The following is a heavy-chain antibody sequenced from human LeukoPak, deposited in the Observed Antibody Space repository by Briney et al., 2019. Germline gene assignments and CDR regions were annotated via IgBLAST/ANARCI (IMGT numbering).Heavy chain of an antibody. CDR3: ARDWSRGVIKNYSGSYSRPPSDGMDV. J-gene: IGHJ6*02. CDR2: IYHSGST. D-gene: IGHD1-26*01. Sequence: SETLSLTCAVSGGSISSGGYSWSWIRQPPGKGLEWIGYIYHSGSTYYNPSLKSRVTISVDRSKNQFSLKLSSVTAADTAVYYCARDWSRGVIKNYSGSYSRPPSDGMDVWGQGTTVTVSS. V-gene: IGHV4-30-2*01. CDR1: GGSISSGGYS.